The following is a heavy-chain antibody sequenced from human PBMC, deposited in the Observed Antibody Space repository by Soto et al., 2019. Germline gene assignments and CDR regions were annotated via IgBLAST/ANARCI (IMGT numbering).Heavy chain of an antibody. Sequence: QVQLVESGGGVVQPGRSLRLSCAASGFTFSSYGMHWVRQAPGKGLEWVAVIWYDGSNKYYADSVKGRFTISRDNSKNPLYLQLNSLRAEDTAVYYCARDGGVDSGSHREYYGMDVWGQGPTVTVSS. CDR1: GFTFSSYG. D-gene: IGHD1-26*01. CDR2: IWYDGSNK. CDR3: ARDGGVDSGSHREYYGMDV. J-gene: IGHJ6*02. V-gene: IGHV3-33*01.